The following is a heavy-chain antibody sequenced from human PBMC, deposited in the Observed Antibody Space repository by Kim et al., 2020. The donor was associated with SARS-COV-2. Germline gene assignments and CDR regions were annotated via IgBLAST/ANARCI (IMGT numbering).Heavy chain of an antibody. J-gene: IGHJ3*02. CDR3: ARHPFNPQGLGYCSGGSCFEASSAFDI. CDR2: IYYSGST. D-gene: IGHD2-15*01. Sequence: SETLSLTCTVSGGSISSSSYYWGWIRQPPGKGLEWIGSIYYSGSTYYNPSLKSRVTISVDTSKNQFSLKLSSVTAADTAVYYCARHPFNPQGLGYCSGGSCFEASSAFDIWGQGTMVTVSS. CDR1: GGSISSSSYY. V-gene: IGHV4-39*01.